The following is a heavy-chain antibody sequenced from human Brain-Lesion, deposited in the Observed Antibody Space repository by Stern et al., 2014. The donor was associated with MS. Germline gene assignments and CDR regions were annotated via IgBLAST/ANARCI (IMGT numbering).Heavy chain of an antibody. D-gene: IGHD6-19*01. CDR2: ISGRGGPT. CDR1: GFSFSTYA. V-gene: IGHV3-23*04. CDR3: AKWPHHIAVAGTRYFQH. Sequence: EVQLVESGGGLVQPGGSLRLSCAASGFSFSTYAMSWVRQTPGKGLQWVSEISGRGGPTYYADSVKGRFTISRDNSKNTLYLQMDSLRADDTAVYYCAKWPHHIAVAGTRYFQHWGQGTLVTVSS. J-gene: IGHJ1*01.